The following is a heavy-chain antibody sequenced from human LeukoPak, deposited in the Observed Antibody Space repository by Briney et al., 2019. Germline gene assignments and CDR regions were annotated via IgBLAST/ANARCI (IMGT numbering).Heavy chain of an antibody. J-gene: IGHJ5*02. V-gene: IGHV1-2*02. CDR1: GYTFTGYY. Sequence: GASVKVSCKASGYTFTGYYMHWVRQAPGQGLEWMGWINPNSGGTNYAQKFQGRVTMTRDTSISTAYMELSRLRSDDTAVYYCASSRSGYSNWFDPWGQGTLVTVSS. CDR3: ASSRSGYSNWFDP. CDR2: INPNSGGT. D-gene: IGHD3-3*01.